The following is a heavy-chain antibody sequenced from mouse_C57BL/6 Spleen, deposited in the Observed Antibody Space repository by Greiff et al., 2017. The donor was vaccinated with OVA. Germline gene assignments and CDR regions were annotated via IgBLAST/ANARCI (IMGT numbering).Heavy chain of an antibody. J-gene: IGHJ4*01. CDR3: AKKPYDYDERVYAMGY. CDR1: GFSLTSYG. CDR2: IWRGGST. D-gene: IGHD2-4*01. Sequence: QVQLKESGPGLVQPSQSLSITCTVSGFSLTSYGVHWVRQSPGKGLEWLGVIWRGGSTDYNAAFMSRLSLTKDNSKSQVFFKMNSLQADDTAIYYCAKKPYDYDERVYAMGYWGQGTSGTVSS. V-gene: IGHV2-5*01.